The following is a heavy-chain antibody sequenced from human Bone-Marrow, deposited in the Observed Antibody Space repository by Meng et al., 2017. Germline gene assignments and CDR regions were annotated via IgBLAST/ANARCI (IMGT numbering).Heavy chain of an antibody. CDR2: SSYSGST. CDR3: ARAIATRPDVFDY. Sequence: QRKESGQGRVKPTETVSLTCIGANGSMTSSFWSWIRHPPGKGPEWIGYSSYSGSTNYNPSLKSRVTISVDTSKNQFSLKLSSVTAAETAVYYCARAIATRPDVFDYWGQGTLVTVSS. J-gene: IGHJ4*02. V-gene: IGHV4-59*01. D-gene: IGHD6-6*01. CDR1: NGSMTSSF.